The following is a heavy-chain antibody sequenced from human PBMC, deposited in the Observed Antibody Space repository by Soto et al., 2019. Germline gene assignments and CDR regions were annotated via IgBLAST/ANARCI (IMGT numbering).Heavy chain of an antibody. CDR1: GYTFTSYA. Sequence: GASVKVSCKASGYTFTSYAMHWVRQAPGQRLEWMGWINAGNGNTKYSQKFQGRVTITRDTSASTAYMELSSLRSEDTAVYYCARDQRSSCFCGGDCYSTAFAYSGQRTLVTVSS. V-gene: IGHV1-3*01. CDR3: ARDQRSSCFCGGDCYSTAFAY. CDR2: INAGNGNT. J-gene: IGHJ4*02. D-gene: IGHD2-21*01.